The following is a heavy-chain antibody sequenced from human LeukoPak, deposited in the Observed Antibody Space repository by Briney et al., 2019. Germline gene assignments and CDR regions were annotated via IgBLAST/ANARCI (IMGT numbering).Heavy chain of an antibody. V-gene: IGHV4-39*01. Sequence: NPSETLSLTCTVSGDSISSSSYYWGWIRQPPGKGLEWIGSFYYSGSTYYNPSLKSRVTISVDKSKTHFSMKLSSATAADTAVYYCARHDRAQDLGSCSGTSCQLRAFFDYWGQGTLVTVSS. D-gene: IGHD2-15*01. CDR1: GDSISSSSYY. CDR3: ARHDRAQDLGSCSGTSCQLRAFFDY. CDR2: FYYSGST. J-gene: IGHJ4*02.